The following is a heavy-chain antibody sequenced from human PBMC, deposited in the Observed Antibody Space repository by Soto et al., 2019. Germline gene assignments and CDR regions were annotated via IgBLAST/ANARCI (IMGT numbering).Heavy chain of an antibody. CDR3: ARAGDGDYVGWFDP. CDR2: IYYSGST. CDR1: GGSISSYY. D-gene: IGHD4-17*01. V-gene: IGHV4-59*01. Sequence: SETLSLTCTVSGGSISSYYWSWIRQPPGKGLEWIGYIYYSGSTNYNPSLKSRVTISVDTSKNQFSLKLSSVTAADTAVYYCARAGDGDYVGWFDPWGQGTLVTVSS. J-gene: IGHJ5*02.